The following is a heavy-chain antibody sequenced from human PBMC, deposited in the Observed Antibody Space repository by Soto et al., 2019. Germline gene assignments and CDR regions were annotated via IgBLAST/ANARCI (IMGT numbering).Heavy chain of an antibody. CDR2: IRAYNGNT. V-gene: IGHV1-18*01. Sequence: QVQLVQSGAEVKKPGASVKVSCKASGYTFTSYGISWVRQAPGKGLEWMGWIRAYNGNTNYAQKLQGSVTMTPDTSTSTAYMELRSLGSDDTAVYYCARDLPTMDVWGQGTTVTVSS. CDR3: ARDLPTMDV. CDR1: GYTFTSYG. J-gene: IGHJ6*02.